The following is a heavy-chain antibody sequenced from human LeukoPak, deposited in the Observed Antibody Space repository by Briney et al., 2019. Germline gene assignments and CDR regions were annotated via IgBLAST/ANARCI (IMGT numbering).Heavy chain of an antibody. CDR1: GFTFSSYG. D-gene: IGHD3-10*01. J-gene: IGHJ4*02. Sequence: GGSLRLSCAVSGFTFSSYGMHWVRQAPGKGLEWVAVISYDGSNKYYADSVKGRFTISRDNSKNTLYLQMNSLRAEDTAVYYCARDRWYYYGSGSLDYWGQGTLVTVSS. CDR3: ARDRWYYYGSGSLDY. V-gene: IGHV3-30*03. CDR2: ISYDGSNK.